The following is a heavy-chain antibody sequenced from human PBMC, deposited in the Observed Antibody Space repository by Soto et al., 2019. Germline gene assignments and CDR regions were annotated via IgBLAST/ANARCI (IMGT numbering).Heavy chain of an antibody. D-gene: IGHD6-19*01. CDR2: ISGSGGST. CDR3: ARRSSGWYFEY. Sequence: EVQLLESGGGLVQPGGSLRLSCAASGFTFSSYAMNWVRQAPGKGLEWVSVISGSGGSTYYADSVKGRFTISRDNSKSTLYLQTNSLRAEDTALYYCARRSSGWYFEYWGQGTLVTVSS. J-gene: IGHJ4*02. CDR1: GFTFSSYA. V-gene: IGHV3-23*01.